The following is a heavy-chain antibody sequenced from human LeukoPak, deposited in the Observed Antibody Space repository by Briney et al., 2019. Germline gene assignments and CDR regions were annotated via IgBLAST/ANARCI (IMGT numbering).Heavy chain of an antibody. D-gene: IGHD2-15*01. CDR3: ARARASGRSGFDY. Sequence: PGGSLRLSCVASGLTVSSYSMNWVRQASGKGLEWVSYISSSSSTIYYADSVKGRFTISRDNAKNSLDLQMNSLRDEDTAVCYCARARASGRSGFDYWGQGTLVTVSS. J-gene: IGHJ4*02. V-gene: IGHV3-48*02. CDR2: ISSSSSTI. CDR1: GLTVSSYS.